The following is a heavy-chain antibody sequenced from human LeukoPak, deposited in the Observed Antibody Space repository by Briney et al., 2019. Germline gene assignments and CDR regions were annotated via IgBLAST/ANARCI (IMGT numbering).Heavy chain of an antibody. Sequence: GGSLRLSCAASGFTVSSNYMSWVRQAPGKGLEWVSVIYGTGSTYYADSVKGRFTISRDNSKNTLDLQMNSLRDEDTAVYFCVKASEYYDYWGQGTLVTVSS. V-gene: IGHV3-66*01. CDR3: VKASEYYDY. D-gene: IGHD3-10*01. CDR2: IYGTGST. J-gene: IGHJ4*02. CDR1: GFTVSSNY.